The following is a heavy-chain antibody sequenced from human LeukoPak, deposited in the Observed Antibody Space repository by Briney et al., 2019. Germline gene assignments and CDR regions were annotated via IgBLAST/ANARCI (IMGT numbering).Heavy chain of an antibody. CDR3: ARPRGCGSARCNNFDY. CDR2: MSEDGNEI. D-gene: IGHD2-2*01. J-gene: IGHJ4*02. V-gene: IGHV3-7*01. CDR1: GFIFSEFS. Sequence: GGALRLSCTGSGFIFSEFSMSWVRQAPGKGREGVAQMSEDGNEIFYVDSVKGRFTISRDNTKKSLYLQLNSLRPEDSAVYYCARPRGCGSARCNNFDYWGQGTLVTVSS.